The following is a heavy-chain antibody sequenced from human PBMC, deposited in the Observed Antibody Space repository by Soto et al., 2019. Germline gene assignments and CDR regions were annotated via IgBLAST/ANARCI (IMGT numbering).Heavy chain of an antibody. D-gene: IGHD3-16*01. Sequence: QVQLVESGGGVVQPGRSLRLSCAASGFTFSSYGMHWVRQAPGKGLEWVAVIWYDGSNKYHADSVKGRFTISRDNSKNTLYMQMNSLRAEDTAVYYCVRDRWGVPRSDFDYWGQGALVTVSS. V-gene: IGHV3-33*01. CDR1: GFTFSSYG. CDR3: VRDRWGVPRSDFDY. CDR2: IWYDGSNK. J-gene: IGHJ4*02.